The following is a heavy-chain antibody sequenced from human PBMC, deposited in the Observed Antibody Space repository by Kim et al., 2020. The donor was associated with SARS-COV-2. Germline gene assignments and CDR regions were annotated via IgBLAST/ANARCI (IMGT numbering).Heavy chain of an antibody. J-gene: IGHJ6*02. CDR1: GGSISSYY. D-gene: IGHD6-19*01. V-gene: IGHV4-59*01. CDR3: ARDEKLSQYSSGWYHYYYGMDV. CDR2: IYYSGST. Sequence: SETLSLTCTVSGGSISSYYWSRIRQPPGKGLEWIGYIYYSGSTNYNPSLKSRVTISVDTSKNQFSLKLSSVTAADTAVYYCARDEKLSQYSSGWYHYYYGMDVWGQGTTVTVSS.